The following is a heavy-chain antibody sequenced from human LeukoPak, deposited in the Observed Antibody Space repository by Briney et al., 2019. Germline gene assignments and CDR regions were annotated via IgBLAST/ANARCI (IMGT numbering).Heavy chain of an antibody. V-gene: IGHV3-21*01. J-gene: IGHJ4*02. CDR2: ISSSSSYI. CDR1: GFTFSSYS. CDR3: AKANGAIFGVAGYFDY. Sequence: GGSLRLSCAASGFTFSSYSMIWVRQAPGKGLEWVSSISSSSSYIYYADSVKGRFTISRDNAKNSLYLQMNSLRAEDTAVYYCAKANGAIFGVAGYFDYWGQGTLVTVSS. D-gene: IGHD3-3*02.